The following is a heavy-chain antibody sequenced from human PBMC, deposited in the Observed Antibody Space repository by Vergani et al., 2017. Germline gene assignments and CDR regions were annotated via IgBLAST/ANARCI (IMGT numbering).Heavy chain of an antibody. J-gene: IGHJ6*02. D-gene: IGHD4-17*01. V-gene: IGHV4-39*01. CDR2: IYYSGST. CDR1: GGSISSSSYY. Sequence: QLQLQESGPGLVKPSETLSLTCTVSGGSISSSSYYWGWIRQPPGKGLEWIGSIYYSGSTYYNPSLKSRVTISVDTSKNQFSLKLSSVTAADTAVYYCARRSYGDYGRDYYGMDVWGQGTTVTVSS. CDR3: ARRSYGDYGRDYYGMDV.